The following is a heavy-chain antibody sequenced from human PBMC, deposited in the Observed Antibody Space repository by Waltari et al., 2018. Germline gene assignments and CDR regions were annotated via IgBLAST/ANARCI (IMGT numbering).Heavy chain of an antibody. CDR2: ISGSSGHT. V-gene: IGHV1-18*04. D-gene: IGHD1-26*01. CDR1: GYDFSSYG. Sequence: QVRLVQSGTEVKKPGASVRVSCKPSGYDFSSYGLTWVRQAPGQGLEWVGWISGSSGHTKFAQKVQDRVGATTDAGTTRAYLELRNMTTGGTGSCCCARATPTYFDATWGLDSWRQGTLVTVSS. J-gene: IGHJ5*02. CDR3: ARATPTYFDATWGLDS.